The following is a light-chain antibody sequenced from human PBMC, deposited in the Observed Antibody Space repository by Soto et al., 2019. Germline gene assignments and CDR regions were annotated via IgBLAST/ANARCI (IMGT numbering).Light chain of an antibody. CDR2: DDN. J-gene: IGLJ1*01. CDR1: SSNIGGNS. CDR3: QSYDSSRSPLYV. Sequence: QSVLTQPPSVSAAPGQKVTISCSGSSSNIGGNSVSWYQQLPGTAPKLLIYDDNKRPSGIPDRFSGSKSGTSATLGITGFQTGDEADYYCQSYDSSRSPLYVFGTGTKVTVL. V-gene: IGLV1-51*01.